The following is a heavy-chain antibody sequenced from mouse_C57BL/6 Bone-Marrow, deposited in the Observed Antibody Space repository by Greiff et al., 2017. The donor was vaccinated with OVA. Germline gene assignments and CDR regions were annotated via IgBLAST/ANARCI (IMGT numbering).Heavy chain of an antibody. V-gene: IGHV5-4*01. D-gene: IGHD2-12*01. CDR3: ARDYSPAWFAY. J-gene: IGHJ3*01. CDR2: ISDGGSYT. Sequence: EVKLMESGGGLVKPGGSLKLSCAASGFTFSSYAMSWVRQTPEKRLEWVATISDGGSYTYYPDNVKGRFTISRDNAKNNLYLQMSHLKSEDTAMYYCARDYSPAWFAYWGHGTLVTVSA. CDR1: GFTFSSYA.